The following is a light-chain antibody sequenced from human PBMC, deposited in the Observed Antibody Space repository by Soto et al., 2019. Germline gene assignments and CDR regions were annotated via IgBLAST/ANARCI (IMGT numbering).Light chain of an antibody. CDR3: SSYTSSSTLL. CDR1: SSDVGGYNY. V-gene: IGLV2-14*01. Sequence: QSVLTQPASVSGSPGQSITISCTGTSSDVGGYNYVSWYQQHPGKAPKLMTYAVSNRPSGVSNRFSGSKSGNTASLTISGLQAEDEADYYCSSYTSSSTLLFGGGTKLTVL. CDR2: AVS. J-gene: IGLJ2*01.